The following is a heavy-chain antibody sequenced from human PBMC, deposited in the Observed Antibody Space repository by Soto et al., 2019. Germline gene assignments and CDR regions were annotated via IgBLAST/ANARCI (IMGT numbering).Heavy chain of an antibody. V-gene: IGHV4-61*01. CDR3: ARDVGGITGTIFDY. Sequence: SETLSLTCTVSGGSVSSGSYYWSWIRQPPGKGLEWIGYIYYSGSTNYNPSLKSRVTISVDTSKNQFSLKLSSVTAAYTAVYYCARDVGGITGTIFDYWGQGTLVTVPQ. D-gene: IGHD1-7*01. J-gene: IGHJ4*02. CDR2: IYYSGST. CDR1: GGSVSSGSYY.